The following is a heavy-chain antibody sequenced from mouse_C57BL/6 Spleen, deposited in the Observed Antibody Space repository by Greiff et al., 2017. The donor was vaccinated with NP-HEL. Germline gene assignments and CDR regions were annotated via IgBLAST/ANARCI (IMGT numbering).Heavy chain of an antibody. J-gene: IGHJ4*01. D-gene: IGHD2-1*01. CDR3: ARIYGNYDYYAMDY. CDR2: ISYDGSN. V-gene: IGHV3-6*01. Sequence: EVKLMESGPGLVKPSQSLSLTCSVTGYSITSGYYWNWIRQFPGNKLEWMGYISYDGSNNYNPSLKNRISITRDTSKNQFFLKLNSVTTEDTATYYCARIYGNYDYYAMDYWGQGTSVTVSS. CDR1: GYSITSGYY.